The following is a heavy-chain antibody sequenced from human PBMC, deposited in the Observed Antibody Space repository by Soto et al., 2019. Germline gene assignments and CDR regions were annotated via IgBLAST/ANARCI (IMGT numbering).Heavy chain of an antibody. CDR3: ARVQYSSSWYPGKIIYYYYYMDV. Sequence: SETLSLTCTVSGGSISSYYWSWIRQPPGKGLEWIGYIYYSGSTNYNPSLKSRVTISVDTSKNQFSLKLSSVTAADTAVYYCARVQYSSSWYPGKIIYYYYYMDVWGKGTTVTVSS. J-gene: IGHJ6*03. CDR2: IYYSGST. V-gene: IGHV4-59*01. D-gene: IGHD6-13*01. CDR1: GGSISSYY.